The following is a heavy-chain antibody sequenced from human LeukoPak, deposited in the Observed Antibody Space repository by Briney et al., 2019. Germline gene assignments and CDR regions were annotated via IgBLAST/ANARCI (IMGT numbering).Heavy chain of an antibody. V-gene: IGHV1-2*02. D-gene: IGHD6-19*01. CDR2: TNPNSGGT. Sequence: ASVKVSCKASGYTFSDYYMHWVRQAPGQGLEWMGWTNPNSGGTNNAQKFQGGVTMTRDTSISTAYMALSRLRSDDTAVYYCAREGYSSGLDIWGQGTMVTVSS. CDR1: GYTFSDYY. CDR3: AREGYSSGLDI. J-gene: IGHJ3*02.